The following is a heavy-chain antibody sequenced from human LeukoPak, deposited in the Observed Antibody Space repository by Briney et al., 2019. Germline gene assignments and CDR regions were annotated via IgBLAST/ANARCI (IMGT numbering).Heavy chain of an antibody. J-gene: IGHJ4*02. CDR1: GFTFSNYA. V-gene: IGHV3-23*01. CDR3: ARDKGYNYGYSMDY. Sequence: GGSLRLSCAASGFTFSNYAMTWVRQAPGKGLEWVSGISGSGGSTYYADSVRGRFTISRDNSKNTFDVQMNSLRAEDTAVYYCARDKGYNYGYSMDYWGQGTLVTVSS. CDR2: ISGSGGST. D-gene: IGHD5-18*01.